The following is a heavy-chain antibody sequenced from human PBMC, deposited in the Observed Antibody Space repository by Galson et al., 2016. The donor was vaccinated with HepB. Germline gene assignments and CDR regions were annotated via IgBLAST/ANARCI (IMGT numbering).Heavy chain of an antibody. D-gene: IGHD5-24*01. Sequence: SLRLSCAASGFTFSSYGMHWVRQAPGKGLEWVAVIWYDGSKKDYADSVKGRFTISRDNSKNTLYLQMNSLRAEDTAVYYCARVGPMATIHGGDYYYGMDVWGQGTTVTVSS. CDR2: IWYDGSKK. V-gene: IGHV3-33*01. CDR1: GFTFSSYG. CDR3: ARVGPMATIHGGDYYYGMDV. J-gene: IGHJ6*02.